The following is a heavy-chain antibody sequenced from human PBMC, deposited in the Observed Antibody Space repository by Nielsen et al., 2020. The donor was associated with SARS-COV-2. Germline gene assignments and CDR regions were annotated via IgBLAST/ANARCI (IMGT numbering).Heavy chain of an antibody. CDR3: ARGYYQIDD. CDR2: ISSSSTYI. J-gene: IGHJ4*02. V-gene: IGHV3-21*01. CDR1: GGSFSGYY. Sequence: ETLSLTCAVYGGSFSGYYWSWIRQAPGKGLEWVSSISSSSTYIYYTDSVKGRFTISRDNTKNSLYLQMNTLRAEDTAVYFCARGYYQIDDWGQGTLVTVSS. D-gene: IGHD3-10*01.